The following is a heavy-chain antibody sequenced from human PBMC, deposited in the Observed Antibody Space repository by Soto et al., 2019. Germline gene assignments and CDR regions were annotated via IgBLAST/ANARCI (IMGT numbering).Heavy chain of an antibody. D-gene: IGHD3-10*01. V-gene: IGHV1-8*01. CDR3: AFGEESRYYYYGMDV. CDR1: GYTFTSYD. Sequence: GASVKVSCKASGYTFTSYDINWVRQATGQGLEWMGWMNPNSGNTGYAQKFQGRVTMTRNTSISTAYMELSSLRAEDTAVYYCAFGEESRYYYYGMDVWGQGTTVTVSS. J-gene: IGHJ6*02. CDR2: MNPNSGNT.